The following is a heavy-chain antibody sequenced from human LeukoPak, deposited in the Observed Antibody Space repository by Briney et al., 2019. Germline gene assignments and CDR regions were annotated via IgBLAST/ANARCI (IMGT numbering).Heavy chain of an antibody. J-gene: IGHJ6*02. CDR3: ARSNPVVPAAMEGPPGSGYYYGMDV. CDR1: GYTFTAYY. V-gene: IGHV1-2*04. D-gene: IGHD2-2*01. CDR2: INPNSGGT. Sequence: GASVKVSCKASGYTFTAYYMHWVRQAPGQGLEWMGWINPNSGGTNYAQKFQGWVTMTRDTSISTAYMELSRLRSDDTAVYYCARSNPVVPAAMEGPPGSGYYYGMDVWGQGTTVTVSS.